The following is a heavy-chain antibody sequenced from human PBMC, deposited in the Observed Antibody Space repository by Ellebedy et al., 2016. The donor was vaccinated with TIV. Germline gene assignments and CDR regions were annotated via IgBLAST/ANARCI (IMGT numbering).Heavy chain of an antibody. CDR3: AKDRYYDRGRYFTD. V-gene: IGHV3-48*01. Sequence: GGSLRLSXATFGFTFSGFSMIWVRQTPGKGLEWISYISSGSNTIYYADSVKGRFTISRDNSKNTLNLHMNSLRAEDTAVYYCAKDRYYDRGRYFTDWGQGTLVTVSS. D-gene: IGHD3-22*01. J-gene: IGHJ4*02. CDR2: ISSGSNTI. CDR1: GFTFSGFS.